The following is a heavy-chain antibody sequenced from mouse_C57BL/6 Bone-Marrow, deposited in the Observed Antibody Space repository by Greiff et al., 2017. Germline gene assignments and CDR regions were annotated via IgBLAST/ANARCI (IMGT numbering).Heavy chain of an antibody. D-gene: IGHD4-1*01. CDR1: GYTFTSYW. CDR2: INPSNGGT. V-gene: IGHV1-53*01. J-gene: IGHJ4*01. Sequence: VQLQQSGTELVKPGASVKLSCKASGYTFTSYWMHWVKQRPGQGLEWIGNINPSNGGTNYNEKFKSKATLTVDKSSSTAYMQLSSLTSEDSAVYYCAREILGYYAMDYWGQGTSVTVSS. CDR3: AREILGYYAMDY.